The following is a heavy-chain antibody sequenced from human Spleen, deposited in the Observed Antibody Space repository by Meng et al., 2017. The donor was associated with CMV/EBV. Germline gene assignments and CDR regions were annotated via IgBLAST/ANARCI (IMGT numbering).Heavy chain of an antibody. V-gene: IGHV1-58*01. J-gene: IGHJ4*02. CDR2: IVVGSGNT. D-gene: IGHD1-26*01. CDR3: AAVDRVSGSYFDYFDY. CDR1: GFTFTSSA. Sequence: SVKVSCKASGFTFTSSAVQWVRQARGQRLEWIGWIVVGSGNTNYAQKFQERVTITRDMSTSTAYMELSSLRSEDTAVYYCAAVDRVSGSYFDYFDYWGQGTLVTVSS.